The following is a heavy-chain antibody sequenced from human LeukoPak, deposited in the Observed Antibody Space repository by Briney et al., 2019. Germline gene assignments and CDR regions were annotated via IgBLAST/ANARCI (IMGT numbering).Heavy chain of an antibody. CDR2: ISYDGSNK. CDR1: GFTFSSYA. D-gene: IGHD3-10*01. Sequence: GRSLRLSCAASGFTFSSYAMHWVRQAPGKGLEWVAVISYDGSNKYYADSVKGRFTISRDNSKNTLYLQMNSLRAEDTAVYYCAAGKVRGNWGQGTLVTVSS. CDR3: AAGKVRGN. V-gene: IGHV3-30*04. J-gene: IGHJ4*02.